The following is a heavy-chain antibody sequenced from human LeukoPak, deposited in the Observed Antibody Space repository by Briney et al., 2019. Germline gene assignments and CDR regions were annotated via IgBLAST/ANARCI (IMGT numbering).Heavy chain of an antibody. CDR3: ARDHGIAAAIDY. D-gene: IGHD6-13*01. Sequence: GGSPRLSCEVSGFSFSNFAMSWVRQAAGKGLEWVSAISGSGGSTYYAGSVQGRFTISRDNSKNTLYLQMNSLRAEDTAVYYCARDHGIAAAIDYWGQGTLVTVSS. J-gene: IGHJ4*02. CDR1: GFSFSNFA. CDR2: ISGSGGST. V-gene: IGHV3-23*01.